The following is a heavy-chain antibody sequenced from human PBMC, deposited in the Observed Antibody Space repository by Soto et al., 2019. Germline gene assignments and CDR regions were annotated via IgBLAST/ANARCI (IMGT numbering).Heavy chain of an antibody. D-gene: IGHD6-13*01. CDR2: ISYDGSNK. CDR1: GFTFSSYG. J-gene: IGHJ5*02. CDR3: AKDYDSSSLAWFDP. V-gene: IGHV3-30*18. Sequence: PGGSLRLSCAASGFTFSSYGMHWVRQAPGKGLEWVAVISYDGSNKYYADSVKGRFTISRDNSKNTLYLQMNSLRAEDTAVYYCAKDYDSSSLAWFDPWGQGTLVTVSS.